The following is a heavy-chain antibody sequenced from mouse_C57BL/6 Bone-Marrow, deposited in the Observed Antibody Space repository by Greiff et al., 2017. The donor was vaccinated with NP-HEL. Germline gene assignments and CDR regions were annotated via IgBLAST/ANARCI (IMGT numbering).Heavy chain of an antibody. D-gene: IGHD1-1*01. Sequence: EVQLVESGGGLVQPGGSLSLSCAASGFTFTDYYMSWVRQPPGKALEWLGFIRNKANGYTTEYSASVKGRFTISRDNSQSILYLQMNALRAEDSATYYCARDIPSTTVVAHWYFDVWGTGTTVTVSS. CDR3: ARDIPSTTVVAHWYFDV. CDR2: IRNKANGYTT. J-gene: IGHJ1*03. V-gene: IGHV7-3*01. CDR1: GFTFTDYY.